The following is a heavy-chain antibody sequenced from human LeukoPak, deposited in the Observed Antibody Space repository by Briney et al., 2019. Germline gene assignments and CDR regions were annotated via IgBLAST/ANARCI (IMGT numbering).Heavy chain of an antibody. Sequence: SETLSLTCTVSGGSISSGGYYWSWIRQHPGKGLEWIGEIYHSGSTNYNPSLKSRVTISVDKSKNQFSLKLSSVTAADTAVYYCARDRHSSGYYDYWGQGTLVTVSS. CDR2: IYHSGST. CDR1: GGSISSGGYY. J-gene: IGHJ4*02. V-gene: IGHV4-61*08. D-gene: IGHD3-22*01. CDR3: ARDRHSSGYYDY.